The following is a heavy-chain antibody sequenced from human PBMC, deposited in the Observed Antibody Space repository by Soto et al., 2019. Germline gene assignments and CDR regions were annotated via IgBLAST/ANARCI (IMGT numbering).Heavy chain of an antibody. CDR2: INQAGTEK. CDR3: ARDGVDAGLYFDY. V-gene: IGHV3-7*01. Sequence: LRLSCAASGFSFSSHWMCWVRQVPGKGLEWVATINQAGTEKYYLDSVKGRFTVSRDNAKNSLYLQVTSLRGEDTALYYCARDGVDAGLYFDYWGQGALVTVSS. J-gene: IGHJ4*02. D-gene: IGHD2-15*01. CDR1: GFSFSSHW.